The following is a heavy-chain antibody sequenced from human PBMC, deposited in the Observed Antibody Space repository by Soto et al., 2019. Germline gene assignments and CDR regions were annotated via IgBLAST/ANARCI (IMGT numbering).Heavy chain of an antibody. V-gene: IGHV3-48*01. CDR1: GFTFSSYS. CDR2: ISSSSSTI. Sequence: GGSLRLSCAASGFTFSSYSMNWVRQAPGKELEWVSYISSSSSTIYYADSVKGRFTISRDNAKNSLYLQMNSLRAEDTAVYYCAKDRPIYYDSSGYYSFGYWGQGTLVTVSS. J-gene: IGHJ4*02. CDR3: AKDRPIYYDSSGYYSFGY. D-gene: IGHD3-22*01.